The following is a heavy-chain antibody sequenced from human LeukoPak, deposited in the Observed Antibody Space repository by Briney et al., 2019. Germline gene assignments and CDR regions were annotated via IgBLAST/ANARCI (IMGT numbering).Heavy chain of an antibody. J-gene: IGHJ4*02. V-gene: IGHV4-34*01. D-gene: IGHD3-10*01. CDR1: GGSFSGYY. CDR3: ARDLYGSGSYYNELADY. CDR2: INHSGST. Sequence: PSETLSLTCAVYGGSFSGYYWSWIRQPPGKGLEWIGEINHSGSTNYNPSLKSRVTISVDTSKNQFSLKLSSVTAADTAVYYCARDLYGSGSYYNELADYWGQGTLVTVSS.